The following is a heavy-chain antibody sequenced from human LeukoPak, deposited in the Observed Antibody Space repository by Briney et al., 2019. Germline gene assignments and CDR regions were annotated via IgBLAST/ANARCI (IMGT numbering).Heavy chain of an antibody. D-gene: IGHD5-12*01. CDR2: IYYSGST. V-gene: IGHV4-59*01. CDR1: GGPISSYY. Sequence: SETLSLTCTVSGGPISSYYWSWIRQPPGKGLEWIGYIYYSGSTNYNPSLKSRVTISVDTSKNQFSLKLSSVTAADTAVYYCASTIGGYDGLLFDYWGQGTLVTVSS. J-gene: IGHJ4*02. CDR3: ASTIGGYDGLLFDY.